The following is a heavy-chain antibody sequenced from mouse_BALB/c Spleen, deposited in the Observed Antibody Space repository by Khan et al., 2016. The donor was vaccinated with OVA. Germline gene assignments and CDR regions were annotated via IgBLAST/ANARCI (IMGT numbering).Heavy chain of an antibody. CDR2: IYPGSDST. D-gene: IGHD4-1*01. CDR3: ARAGWDVFAY. V-gene: IGHV1-77*01. J-gene: IGHJ3*01. Sequence: QVQLQQSGPELVKPRASVKMSCKASGYTFTDYVMNWVKQRNGQGLEWIGQIYPGSDSTYYNEKFKGKATLTADRSSSTAYMQLSNLTSEDSAVYFCARAGWDVFAYWGQGTLVTVSA. CDR1: GYTFTDYV.